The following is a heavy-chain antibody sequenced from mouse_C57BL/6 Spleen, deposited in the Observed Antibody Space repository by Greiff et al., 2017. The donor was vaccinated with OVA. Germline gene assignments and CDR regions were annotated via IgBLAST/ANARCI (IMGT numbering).Heavy chain of an antibody. J-gene: IGHJ3*01. Sequence: VQLKESGAELVRPGASVKLSCTASGFNINDYYMHWVKQRPEQGLEWIGRIDPEDGDTEYAPKFQGKATMTADTSSNTAYLQLSSLTSEYTAVYYWTTPLSGYSFAYWGQGTLVTVSA. D-gene: IGHD2-3*01. CDR1: GFNINDYY. CDR3: TTPLSGYSFAY. V-gene: IGHV14-1*01. CDR2: IDPEDGDT.